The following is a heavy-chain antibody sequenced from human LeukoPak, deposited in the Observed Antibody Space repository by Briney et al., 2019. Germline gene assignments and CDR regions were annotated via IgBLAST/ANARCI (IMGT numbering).Heavy chain of an antibody. V-gene: IGHV1-2*02. D-gene: IGHD6-19*01. J-gene: IGHJ4*02. CDR3: ASVYSSGWYWDH. CDR1: VXTXXXXX. Sequence: ASVKVSCKTSVXTXXXXXXHXXXXXXGXGXXWXGWIXTNSGGKKYAQKFQGRVTMPRDTSISTAYMELSSLRSDDTAVYYCASVYSSGWYWDHWGQGTLVTVSS. CDR2: IXTNSGGK.